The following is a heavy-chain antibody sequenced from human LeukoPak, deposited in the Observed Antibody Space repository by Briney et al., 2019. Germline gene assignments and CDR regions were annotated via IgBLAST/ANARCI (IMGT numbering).Heavy chain of an antibody. Sequence: GGSLRLSCAASGFTFSSYAMSWVRQAPGKGLEWVSAISGSGGSTYYADSVKGRFTISRDNSKNTLYLQMNSLRAEDTAVYYCAKARGYCSGDTCYYFDYWGQGALVTVSS. CDR1: GFTFSSYA. J-gene: IGHJ4*02. CDR2: ISGSGGST. V-gene: IGHV3-23*01. D-gene: IGHD2-15*01. CDR3: AKARGYCSGDTCYYFDY.